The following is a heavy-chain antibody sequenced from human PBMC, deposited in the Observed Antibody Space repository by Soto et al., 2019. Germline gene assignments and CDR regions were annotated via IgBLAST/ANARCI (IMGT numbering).Heavy chain of an antibody. CDR2: LGAADDP. V-gene: IGHV3-13*05. Sequence: GGSLRLSCAASAFTLSAYDMHWVRQPNGKGLEWVSALGAADDPYYLGSVKGRFTLSRENAKNSLYLQMNNLRAGDTAVYYCARAYSGRLPRRADYYYAMDVWGQGTTVTVSS. J-gene: IGHJ6*02. CDR1: AFTLSAYD. D-gene: IGHD2-15*01. CDR3: ARAYSGRLPRRADYYYAMDV.